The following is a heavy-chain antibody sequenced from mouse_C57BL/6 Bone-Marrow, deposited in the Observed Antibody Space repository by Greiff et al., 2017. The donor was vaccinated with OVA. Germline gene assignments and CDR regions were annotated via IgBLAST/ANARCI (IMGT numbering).Heavy chain of an antibody. CDR1: GYTFTNYW. V-gene: IGHV1-63*01. D-gene: IGHD1-1*01. CDR2: IYPGGGYT. J-gene: IGHJ2*01. CDR3: ARATVVAGFDY. Sequence: VKLMESGAELVRPGTSVKMSCKASGYTFTNYWIGWAKQRPGHGLEWIGDIYPGGGYTNYNEKFKGKATLTADKSSSTAYMQFSSLTSEDSAIYYCARATVVAGFDYWGQGTTLTVSS.